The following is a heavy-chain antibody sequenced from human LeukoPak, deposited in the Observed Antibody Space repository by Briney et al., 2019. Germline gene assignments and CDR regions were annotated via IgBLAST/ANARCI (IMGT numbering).Heavy chain of an antibody. CDR3: ARVGALSSSWLLY. D-gene: IGHD6-13*01. J-gene: IGHJ4*02. CDR1: GFTFTTYS. CDR2: ISSGASTI. V-gene: IGHV3-48*04. Sequence: GGSLRLSCEASGFTFTTYSMTWVRQAPGKGLEWVSSISSGASTIYYADSVKGRFTISRDNAKNSLYLQMNSLRAEDTAVYYCARVGALSSSWLLYWGQGTLVTVSS.